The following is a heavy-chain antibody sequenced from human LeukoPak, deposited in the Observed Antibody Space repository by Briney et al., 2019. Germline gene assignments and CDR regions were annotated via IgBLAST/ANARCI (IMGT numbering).Heavy chain of an antibody. CDR3: AKTRYYDILTGYSPDFDY. J-gene: IGHJ4*02. CDR1: GFTFSSYA. V-gene: IGHV3-23*01. Sequence: GGSLRLSCAASGFTFSSYAMSWVRQAPGKGLEWVSAISGSGGSTYYADSVKGRFTISRDNSKNTLYLQMNSLRAEDTAVYYCAKTRYYDILTGYSPDFDYWGQGTLVTVSS. CDR2: ISGSGGST. D-gene: IGHD3-9*01.